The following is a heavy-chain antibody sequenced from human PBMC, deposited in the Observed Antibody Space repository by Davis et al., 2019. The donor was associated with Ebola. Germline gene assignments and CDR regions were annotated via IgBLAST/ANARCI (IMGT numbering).Heavy chain of an antibody. CDR2: IIPMLGIP. V-gene: IGHV1-69*04. J-gene: IGHJ4*02. D-gene: IGHD5-18*01. CDR3: ARDLGTAMATE. CDR1: GGTFNTYA. Sequence: AASVKVSCEASGGTFNTYAIDWVRQAPGQGLEWMGRIIPMLGIPNYAQRFQGRVTITADKSTSTAYMELSSLRSEDTAMYYCARDLGTAMATEWGQGTLVTVSS.